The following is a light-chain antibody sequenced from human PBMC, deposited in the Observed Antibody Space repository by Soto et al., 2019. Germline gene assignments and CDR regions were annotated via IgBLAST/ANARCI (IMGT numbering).Light chain of an antibody. Sequence: QSALTQPRSVSGSPGQSVTISCTGTSSDVGGYNYVSWYQQLPGKAPKLMIYDVDKRPSGVPDRFSGSKSGNTASLTISGLQAEDEADYYCYSYAGNSYVFGTGTKVTVL. J-gene: IGLJ1*01. CDR3: YSYAGNSYV. V-gene: IGLV2-11*01. CDR2: DVD. CDR1: SSDVGGYNY.